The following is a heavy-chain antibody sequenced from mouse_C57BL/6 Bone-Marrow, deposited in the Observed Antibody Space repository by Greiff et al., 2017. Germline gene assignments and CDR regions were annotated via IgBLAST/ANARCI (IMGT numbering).Heavy chain of an antibody. CDR1: GYTFTSYW. V-gene: IGHV1-52*01. J-gene: IGHJ3*01. CDR2: IDPSDSET. Sequence: QVQLQQPGAELVRPGSSVKLSCKASGYTFTSYWMHWVKQRPIQGLEWIGNIDPSDSETHYNQKFKDKSTLTVDKSSSTAYLQLSSLTSEDSAVYYCARGGGDWFAYWGQGTLVTVSA. CDR3: ARGGGDWFAY.